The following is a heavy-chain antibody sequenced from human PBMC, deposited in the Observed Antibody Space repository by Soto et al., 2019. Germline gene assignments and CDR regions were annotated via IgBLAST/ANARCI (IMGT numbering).Heavy chain of an antibody. CDR1: RFIFSHYG. J-gene: IGHJ4*02. D-gene: IGHD4-17*01. V-gene: IGHV3-33*01. Sequence: QVHLVDSGGGVVQPGRSLRLSCAASRFIFSHYGRHWVRQAPGKGLEWVAGIWYDGSKKYYADSVKGRFTISRDSSDSTAYLQMPSLPAEDTAVYYCTRATDRNTRFRQFDYWCQGTLVTCSS. CDR2: IWYDGSKK. CDR3: TRATDRNTRFRQFDY.